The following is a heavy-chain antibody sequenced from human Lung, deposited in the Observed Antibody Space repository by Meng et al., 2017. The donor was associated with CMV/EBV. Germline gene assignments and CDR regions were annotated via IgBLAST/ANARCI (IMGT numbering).Heavy chain of an antibody. Sequence: AEGQKPEASGKVSCKASGYTFTSYDINWVRQATGQGLEWMGWMNPNSGNTGYAQKFQGRVTMSRNTSISTAYMELSSLRSEDTAVYYCARGYCSGGSCPVFDPWGQGTLVTVSS. CDR1: GYTFTSYD. CDR2: MNPNSGNT. D-gene: IGHD2-15*01. V-gene: IGHV1-8*01. CDR3: ARGYCSGGSCPVFDP. J-gene: IGHJ5*02.